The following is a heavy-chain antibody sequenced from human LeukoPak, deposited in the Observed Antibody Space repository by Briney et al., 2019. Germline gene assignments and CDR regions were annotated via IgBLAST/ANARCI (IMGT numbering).Heavy chain of an antibody. V-gene: IGHV3-23*01. CDR1: GFTFSTYA. CDR2: ISGSGGST. J-gene: IGHJ4*02. CDR3: AKSRIGAAARDIDY. Sequence: GGSLRLSCAASGFTFSTYAMSCVRQAPGKGLEWVSSISGSGGSTYYADSVKGRFTISRDNSKNTLYLQMNSLRVEDTAVYYCAKSRIGAAARDIDYWGQGSLVTVSS. D-gene: IGHD6-13*01.